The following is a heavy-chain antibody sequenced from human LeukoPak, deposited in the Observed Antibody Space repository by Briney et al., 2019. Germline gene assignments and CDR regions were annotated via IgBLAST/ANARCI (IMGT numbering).Heavy chain of an antibody. CDR2: IKQDGSEK. D-gene: IGHD2-15*01. V-gene: IGHV3-7*01. CDR3: ARGGYCSGGSCYYLAYSMDV. J-gene: IGHJ6*03. Sequence: GGSLRLSCAASGFTFSSYWMSWVRQAPGEGLEWVANIKQDGSEKYYVDSVKGRFTISRDNAKNSLYLQMNSLRAEDTAVYYCARGGYCSGGSCYYLAYSMDVWGKGTTVTVSS. CDR1: GFTFSSYW.